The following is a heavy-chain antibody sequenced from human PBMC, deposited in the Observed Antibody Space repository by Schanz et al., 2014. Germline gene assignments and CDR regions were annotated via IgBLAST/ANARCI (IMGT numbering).Heavy chain of an antibody. J-gene: IGHJ4*02. V-gene: IGHV3-7*01. D-gene: IGHD5-12*01. CDR3: AREGEWGYDPPRH. CDR1: GFTFSSYW. CDR2: IKQDGSER. Sequence: EVQLVESGGCLVQPGGSLRLSCAASGFTFSSYWMSWVRQAPGKGLEWVANIKQDGSERYYVDSVKGRFTISRDNAKNSLYLQMNSLRAEDTAVYYCAREGEWGYDPPRHWGQGTLVTVSS.